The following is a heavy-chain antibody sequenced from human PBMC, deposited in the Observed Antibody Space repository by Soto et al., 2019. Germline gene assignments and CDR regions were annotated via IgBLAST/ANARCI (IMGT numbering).Heavy chain of an antibody. Sequence: GASVKVSCKASGYTFTSYDINWVRQATGQGLEWMGWMNPNSGNTGYAQKFRGRVTMTRNTSISTAYMELSSLRSEDTAVYYCARGLLPSDAYYYYYDMDVWGKGTTVTVSS. CDR1: GYTFTSYD. J-gene: IGHJ6*03. D-gene: IGHD3-10*01. CDR2: MNPNSGNT. CDR3: ARGLLPSDAYYYYYDMDV. V-gene: IGHV1-8*01.